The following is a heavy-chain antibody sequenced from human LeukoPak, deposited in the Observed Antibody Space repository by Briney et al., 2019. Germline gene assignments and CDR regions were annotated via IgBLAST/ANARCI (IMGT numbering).Heavy chain of an antibody. CDR2: IVVASGNT. Sequence: SVKVSFKASGFTFSNSAMQWVRQARGQRLEWIGWIVVASGNTKYAQKFQERVTITRDMSTSTAYMELSSLRPEDTALYYCAAAPIEMQQRGFDYWGQGSLVTVSS. V-gene: IGHV1-58*02. CDR1: GFTFSNSA. J-gene: IGHJ4*02. D-gene: IGHD5-24*01. CDR3: AAAPIEMQQRGFDY.